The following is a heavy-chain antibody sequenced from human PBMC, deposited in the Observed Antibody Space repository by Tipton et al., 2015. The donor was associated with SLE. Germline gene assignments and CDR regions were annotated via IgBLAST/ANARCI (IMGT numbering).Heavy chain of an antibody. CDR2: IKSKTDGGTT. D-gene: IGHD2-15*01. V-gene: IGHV3-15*01. J-gene: IGHJ4*02. CDR1: GFTFSNAW. Sequence: SLRLSCAASGFTFSNAWMSWVRQAPGKGLEWVGRIKSKTDGGTTDYAAPVKGRFTISRDDSKNTLYLQMNSLKSEDTAVYYCAPGYCSGGSCYPWYFDSWGQGTLVTVSS. CDR3: APGYCSGGSCYPWYFDS.